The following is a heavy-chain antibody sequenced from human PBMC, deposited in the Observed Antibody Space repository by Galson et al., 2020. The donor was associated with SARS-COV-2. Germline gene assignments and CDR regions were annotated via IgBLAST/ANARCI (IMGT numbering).Heavy chain of an antibody. CDR1: GFTFRSYW. J-gene: IGHJ3*02. Sequence: ESLKNSCAASGFTFRSYWMNWVRQAPGKGLEWVANIKREGSEKNYVDSVKGRFTICRDNARNSLYLQVSSLGAEDTALYYCAREADYYKSSSYHLVDAFDIWGQGTVVTVSS. CDR3: AREADYYKSSSYHLVDAFDI. D-gene: IGHD3-22*01. CDR2: IKREGSEK. V-gene: IGHV3-7*01.